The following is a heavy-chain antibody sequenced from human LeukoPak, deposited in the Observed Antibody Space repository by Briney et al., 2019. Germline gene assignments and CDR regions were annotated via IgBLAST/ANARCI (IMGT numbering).Heavy chain of an antibody. CDR1: DYSISSGDY. CDR3: ARNDSSGYFDY. CDR2: VYYSGST. J-gene: IGHJ4*02. V-gene: IGHV4-38-2*01. Sequence: SETLSLTCAVSDYSISSGDYWGWIRQPPGKGLEWIGSVYYSGSTHYSPSLKNQVTISVDTSKNQFSLKLRSVTAADTALYYCARNDSSGYFDYWGQGTLVTVSS. D-gene: IGHD3-22*01.